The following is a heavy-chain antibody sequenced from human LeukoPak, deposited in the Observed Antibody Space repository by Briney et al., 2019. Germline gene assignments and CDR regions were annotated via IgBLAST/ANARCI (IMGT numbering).Heavy chain of an antibody. CDR3: ASNYYDSSGSWDY. D-gene: IGHD3-22*01. Sequence: TGGSLRLSCAASGFTFSSYAMHWVRQAPGKGLEWVAVISYDGSNKYYADSVKGRFTISRDNSKNTLYLQMNSLRAEDTAVYYCASNYYDSSGSWDYWGQGTLVTVSS. J-gene: IGHJ4*02. CDR2: ISYDGSNK. V-gene: IGHV3-30-3*01. CDR1: GFTFSSYA.